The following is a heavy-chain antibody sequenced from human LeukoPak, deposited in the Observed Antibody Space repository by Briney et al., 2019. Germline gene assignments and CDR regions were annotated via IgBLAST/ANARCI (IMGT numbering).Heavy chain of an antibody. CDR2: ISGNGGNT. J-gene: IGHJ4*02. CDR3: AKLVGSLSPDY. V-gene: IGHV3-23*01. D-gene: IGHD1-26*01. CDR1: GFTFSSYA. Sequence: PGGSLRLSCAASGFTFSSYAMSWVRQAPGKGLEWVSTISGNGGNTYYADSVKGRFTISRDNSKNTLFLQMNSLRVEDTAVYYCAKLVGSLSPDYWGQGTLVTVSS.